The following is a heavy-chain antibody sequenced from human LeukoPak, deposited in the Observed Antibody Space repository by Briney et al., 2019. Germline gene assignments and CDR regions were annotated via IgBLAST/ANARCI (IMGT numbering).Heavy chain of an antibody. CDR2: ISWNSGSI. J-gene: IGHJ1*01. Sequence: PGGSLRLSCAVSGFTFDDYDMHWVRQAPGKGRECVSGISWNSGSIGYADSVKGRFTISRDNAKNSLYLQMNSLRPEDTALYYCAKGSWLTCSRCPEYFQHWGQGTLVTVSS. CDR3: AKGSWLTCSRCPEYFQH. CDR1: GFTFDDYD. D-gene: IGHD2-2*01. V-gene: IGHV3-9*01.